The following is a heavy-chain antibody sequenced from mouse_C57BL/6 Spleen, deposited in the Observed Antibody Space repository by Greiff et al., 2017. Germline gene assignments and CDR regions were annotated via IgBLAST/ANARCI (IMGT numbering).Heavy chain of an antibody. CDR2: ISYDGSN. V-gene: IGHV3-6*01. Sequence: ESGPGLVKPSQSLSLTCSVTGYSITSGYYWNWIRQFPGNKLEWMGYISYDGSNNYNPSLKNRISITRDTSKNQFFLKLNSVTTKDTATYYCARDDYDEGMDYWGQGTSVTVSS. CDR1: GYSITSGYY. D-gene: IGHD2-4*01. J-gene: IGHJ4*01. CDR3: ARDDYDEGMDY.